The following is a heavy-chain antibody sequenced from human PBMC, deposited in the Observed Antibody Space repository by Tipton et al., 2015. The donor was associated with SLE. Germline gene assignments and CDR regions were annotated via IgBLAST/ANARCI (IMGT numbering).Heavy chain of an antibody. CDR2: IRSKANNYAT. CDR1: GFTFSGSA. J-gene: IGHJ4*02. Sequence: SLRLSCAASGFTFSGSAMPWVRQASGKGLEWVGHIRSKANNYATGYAASVKGRFTISRDDSENTAFLQMNSLKTEDTAVYYCTRMSGWFGELLLDYWGQGTLVTVSS. V-gene: IGHV3-73*01. CDR3: TRMSGWFGELLLDY. D-gene: IGHD3-10*01.